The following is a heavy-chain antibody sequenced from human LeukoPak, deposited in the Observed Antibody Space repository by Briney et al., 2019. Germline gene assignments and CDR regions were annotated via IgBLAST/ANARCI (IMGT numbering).Heavy chain of an antibody. D-gene: IGHD5-18*01. Sequence: ASVKVSCKASGYTFTGYYMHWVRQAPGQGLEWMGGIIPIFGTANYAQKFQGRVTITADKSTSTAYMELSSLRSEDTAVYYCARTALPGPVDTAMDPDYWGQGTLVTVSS. CDR2: IIPIFGTA. J-gene: IGHJ4*02. V-gene: IGHV1-69*06. CDR3: ARTALPGPVDTAMDPDY. CDR1: GYTFTGYY.